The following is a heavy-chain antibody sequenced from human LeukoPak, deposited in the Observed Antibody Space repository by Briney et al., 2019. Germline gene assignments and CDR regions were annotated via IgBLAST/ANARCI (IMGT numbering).Heavy chain of an antibody. Sequence: SETLSLTCTVSGGSISSSSYYWGWIRQSPGKGLEWIGSIHYSGRAYYNPSLKSRGTISVDTSKNQFSLKLSSVTAADTAVYYCARDHSLGLVTEEGMAVWGQGTTVTVSS. CDR3: ARDHSLGLVTEEGMAV. V-gene: IGHV4-39*07. J-gene: IGHJ6*02. CDR1: GGSISSSSYY. D-gene: IGHD3-9*01. CDR2: IHYSGRA.